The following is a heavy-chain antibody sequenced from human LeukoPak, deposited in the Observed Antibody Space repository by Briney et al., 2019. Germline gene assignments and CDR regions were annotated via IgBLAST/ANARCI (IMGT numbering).Heavy chain of an antibody. V-gene: IGHV1-2*02. D-gene: IGHD3-10*01. Sequence: ASVKVSCKASGYTFRSYSINWVRQAPGQGLEWMGWINPNSGGTNYAQKFQGRVTMTRNTSISTAYMELSRLRSDDTAMYYCASLSMVRGVPRSDYWGQGTLVTVSS. J-gene: IGHJ4*02. CDR2: INPNSGGT. CDR3: ASLSMVRGVPRSDY. CDR1: GYTFRSYS.